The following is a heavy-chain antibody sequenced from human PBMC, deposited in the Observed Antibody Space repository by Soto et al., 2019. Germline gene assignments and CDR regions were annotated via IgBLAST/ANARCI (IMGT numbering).Heavy chain of an antibody. CDR3: ARGSSSWVYYYYGMGV. V-gene: IGHV4-34*01. CDR1: GGSFSGYY. Sequence: PSETLSLTCAVYGGSFSGYYWSWIRQPPGKGLEWIGEINHSGSTNYNPSLKSRVTMSVDTSKNQFSLKLSSVTAADTAVYYCARGSSSWVYYYYGMGVWGQGTTVTVSS. CDR2: INHSGST. D-gene: IGHD6-6*01. J-gene: IGHJ6*02.